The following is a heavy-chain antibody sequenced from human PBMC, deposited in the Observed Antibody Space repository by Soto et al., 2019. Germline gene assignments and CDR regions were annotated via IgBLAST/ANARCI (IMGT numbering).Heavy chain of an antibody. Sequence: SEPLSLTWTVSGGSISTYYWSWIRQSPGKGLKWIVSVYSAGSTVYNPSLTSRVTVSLDTSKNQFSLKLSSVTAADTAVYYCARGSGSYYAYWGQGTLVTVSS. CDR2: VYSAGST. CDR3: ARGSGSYYAY. D-gene: IGHD1-26*01. J-gene: IGHJ4*02. V-gene: IGHV4-4*08. CDR1: GGSISTYY.